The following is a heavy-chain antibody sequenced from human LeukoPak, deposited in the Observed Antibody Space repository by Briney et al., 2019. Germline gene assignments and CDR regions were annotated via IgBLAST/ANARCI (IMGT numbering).Heavy chain of an antibody. CDR3: ATSGGGLLRYLFDY. J-gene: IGHJ4*02. D-gene: IGHD3-9*01. Sequence: SETLSLTCAVYGGSFSGYYWSWIRQPPGKGREWIGEINHSGSTNYNPSLKSRVTISVDTSKNQFSLKLSSVTAADTAVYYWATSGGGLLRYLFDYWGQGTLVTVSS. CDR1: GGSFSGYY. CDR2: INHSGST. V-gene: IGHV4-34*01.